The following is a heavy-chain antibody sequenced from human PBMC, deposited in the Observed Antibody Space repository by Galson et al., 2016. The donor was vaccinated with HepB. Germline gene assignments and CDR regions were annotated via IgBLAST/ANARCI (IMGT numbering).Heavy chain of an antibody. J-gene: IGHJ6*02. V-gene: IGHV1-8*01. Sequence: SVKVSCKASGYTFSNYDINWVRQAPGQGPEWMAWMHPKSGNTGYAQSFKARVTMTRDTSIRTAYMELYSLTSEDTAVYFCTRGGTLPKTNLYGMDVWGQGTTVTVSS. CDR2: MHPKSGNT. CDR3: TRGGTLPKTNLYGMDV. CDR1: GYTFSNYD. D-gene: IGHD2-8*01.